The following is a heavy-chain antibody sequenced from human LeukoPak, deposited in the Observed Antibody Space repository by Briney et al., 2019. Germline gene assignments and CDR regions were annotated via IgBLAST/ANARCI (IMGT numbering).Heavy chain of an antibody. J-gene: IGHJ4*02. CDR1: GFTLSSYS. CDR2: ISSSSSYI. Sequence: PEGSLRLSCAASGFTLSSYSMNWVRQAPGKGLEWVSSISSSSSYIYYADSVKGRFTISRDNAKNSLYLQMNSLRAEDTAVYYCARGQYDFWSGYSTGDYWGQGTLVTVSS. V-gene: IGHV3-21*01. D-gene: IGHD3-3*01. CDR3: ARGQYDFWSGYSTGDY.